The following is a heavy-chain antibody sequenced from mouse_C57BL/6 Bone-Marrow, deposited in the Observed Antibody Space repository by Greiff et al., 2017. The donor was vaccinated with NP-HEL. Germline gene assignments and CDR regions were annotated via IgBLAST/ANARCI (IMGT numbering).Heavy chain of an antibody. V-gene: IGHV1-50*01. D-gene: IGHD1-1*02. J-gene: IGHJ2*01. CDR2: IDPSDSYT. CDR3: ARDYGHYCDD. CDR1: GYTFTSYW. Sequence: QVQLQQPGAELVKPGASVKLSCKASGYTFTSYWMQWVKQRPGQGLEWIGEIDPSDSYTNYNQKFKGKATLTVDTSSSTAYRQLSSLTSEDAAVYYCARDYGHYCDDWGKGTTLTVSS.